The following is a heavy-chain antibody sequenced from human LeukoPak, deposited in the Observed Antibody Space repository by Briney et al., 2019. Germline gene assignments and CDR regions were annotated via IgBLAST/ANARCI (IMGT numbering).Heavy chain of an antibody. Sequence: ASVKVSCKASGYSFSGFYMHWVRQAPGQGPEWMGWIHPTSGGTNYAQKFQGRVTMTRDTSITTAYMELSNLISDDTAVYYCARGGYPGGYYYYGLDVWGQGTTVTVSS. CDR3: ARGGYPGGYYYYGLDV. D-gene: IGHD2-15*01. CDR1: GYSFSGFY. V-gene: IGHV1-2*02. J-gene: IGHJ6*02. CDR2: IHPTSGGT.